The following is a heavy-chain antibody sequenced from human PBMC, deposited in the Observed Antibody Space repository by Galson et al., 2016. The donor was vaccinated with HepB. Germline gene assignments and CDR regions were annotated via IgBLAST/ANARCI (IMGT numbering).Heavy chain of an antibody. CDR3: VQGSTAPAV. Sequence: SLRLSCAASGFTFNNYGMTWVRQAPGKGLEVVSSISRSGDSRDHADCVKGRFTISRDNSKNTLSLQMNSLRAEDTAVYYCVQGSTAPAVWGKGTTVTVSS. D-gene: IGHD1-26*01. J-gene: IGHJ6*04. V-gene: IGHV3-23*01. CDR2: ISRSGDSR. CDR1: GFTFNNYG.